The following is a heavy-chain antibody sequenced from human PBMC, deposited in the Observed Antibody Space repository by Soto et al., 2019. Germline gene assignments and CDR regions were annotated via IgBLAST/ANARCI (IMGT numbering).Heavy chain of an antibody. CDR3: ASGVNYYDSSGYYSDAFDI. D-gene: IGHD3-22*01. CDR2: IDPSDSYT. V-gene: IGHV5-10-1*01. CDR1: GYSFTSYW. Sequence: GESLKISCKGSGYSFTSYWISWVRQMPGKGLDWMGRIDPSDSYTNYSPSFQGHVTISADKSISTAYLQWSSLKASDTAMYYCASGVNYYDSSGYYSDAFDIWGQGTMVTVSS. J-gene: IGHJ3*02.